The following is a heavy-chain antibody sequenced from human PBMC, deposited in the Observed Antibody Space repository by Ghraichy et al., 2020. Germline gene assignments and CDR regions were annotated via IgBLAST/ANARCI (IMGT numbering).Heavy chain of an antibody. CDR1: GGSFSGYY. V-gene: IGHV4-34*01. CDR2: INHSGST. CDR3: ARGAGGSWNWFDP. J-gene: IGHJ5*02. D-gene: IGHD2-8*02. Sequence: SETLSLTCAVYGGSFSGYYWSWIRQPPGKGPEWIGEINHSGSTNYNLSLKSRVTISVDTSKNQFSLKLSSVTAADTAVYYCARGAGGSWNWFDPWGQGTLVTVSS.